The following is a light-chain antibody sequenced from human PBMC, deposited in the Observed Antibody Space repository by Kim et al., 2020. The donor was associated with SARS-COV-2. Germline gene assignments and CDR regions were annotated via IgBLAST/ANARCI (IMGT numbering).Light chain of an antibody. V-gene: IGLV3-19*01. CDR3: NSRDSSGNGEV. CDR1: SPRSYY. Sequence: SSELTQDPAVSVALGQTVRITCQGDSPRSYYATWYQQKPGQAPVLVIYGKNNRPSGIPDRFSGSSSGNTASLTITGAQAEDEADYYFNSRDSSGNGEVFG. CDR2: GKN. J-gene: IGLJ1*01.